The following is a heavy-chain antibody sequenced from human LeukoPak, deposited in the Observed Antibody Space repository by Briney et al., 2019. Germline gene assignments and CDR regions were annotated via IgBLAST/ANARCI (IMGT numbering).Heavy chain of an antibody. J-gene: IGHJ4*02. CDR2: IYSSGNT. V-gene: IGHV4-59*08. CDR1: GGSISSHY. CDR3: ARQGRNDGIDY. Sequence: SETLSLTCTGSGGSISSHYWSWIRQPPGKGLDWIGYIYSSGNTNYNPSIRSRVTISVDTSKKQLSLKLSTVTAADTAVYCCARQGRNDGIDYWGQGTLVTVSS. D-gene: IGHD3-22*01.